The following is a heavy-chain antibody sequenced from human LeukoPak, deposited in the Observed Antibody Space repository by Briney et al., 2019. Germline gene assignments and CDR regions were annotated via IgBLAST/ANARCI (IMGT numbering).Heavy chain of an antibody. CDR1: GGTFSSYA. Sequence: ASVKVSCKASGGTFSSYAISWVRQAPGQGLEWMGGIIPIFGTANYAQKFQGRVTITADESTSTAYIELRSLSSDDTAMYYCARDPSNSAGYHAHFDSWGQGTLVTVSS. CDR2: IIPIFGTA. CDR3: ARDPSNSAGYHAHFDS. D-gene: IGHD5-12*01. V-gene: IGHV1-69*13. J-gene: IGHJ4*02.